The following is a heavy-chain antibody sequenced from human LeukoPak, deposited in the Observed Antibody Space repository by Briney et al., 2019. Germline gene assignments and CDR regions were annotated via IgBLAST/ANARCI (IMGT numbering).Heavy chain of an antibody. Sequence: ASVKVSCNASGYTFSGYYIHWVRQAPGQGLEWMGWINPNSGGTNYAQKFQGRVTMTRDTSISTAYMELSRLRSDDTAVYYCARGPQQPYDFWSGYYFYFDYWGQGTLVTVSS. D-gene: IGHD3-3*01. V-gene: IGHV1-2*02. J-gene: IGHJ4*02. CDR2: INPNSGGT. CDR1: GYTFSGYY. CDR3: ARGPQQPYDFWSGYYFYFDY.